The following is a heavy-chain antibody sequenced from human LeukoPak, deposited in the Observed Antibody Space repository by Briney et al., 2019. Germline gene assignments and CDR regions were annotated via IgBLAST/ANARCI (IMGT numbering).Heavy chain of an antibody. V-gene: IGHV4-59*01. Sequence: SETLSLTCTVSSGSITRYYWSWLRQPPGKGLEYIGHIYYTGTTDYNPSLKSRVTMSVDTSKNQFSLRLISVTASDTAVYFCAGAPNRHFFDYWGHGTLVAVSS. CDR2: IYYTGTT. CDR1: SGSITRYY. CDR3: AGAPNRHFFDY. J-gene: IGHJ4*01.